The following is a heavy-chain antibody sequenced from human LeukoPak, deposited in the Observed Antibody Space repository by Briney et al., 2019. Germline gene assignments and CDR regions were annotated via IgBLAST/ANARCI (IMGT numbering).Heavy chain of an antibody. CDR2: IYYSGST. V-gene: IGHV4-59*01. Sequence: SETLSLTCTVSGGSISSYYWSWIRQPPGKGLEWIGYIYYSGSTNYNPSLKSRVTISEDTSKNQFSLKLSSVTAADTAVYYCARGARYSGYEGPYFDYWGQGTLVTVSS. CDR1: GGSISSYY. D-gene: IGHD5-12*01. J-gene: IGHJ4*02. CDR3: ARGARYSGYEGPYFDY.